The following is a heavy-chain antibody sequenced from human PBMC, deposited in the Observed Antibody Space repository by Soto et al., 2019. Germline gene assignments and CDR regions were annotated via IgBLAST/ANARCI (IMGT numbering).Heavy chain of an antibody. V-gene: IGHV3-7*01. CDR1: GFPFSSYW. CDR3: ARLEYDFWSAYARYFDY. D-gene: IGHD3-3*01. Sequence: EVQLVDSGGGLVQPGGSLRLSCAASGFPFSSYWMSWVRQAPGKGLEWVANINPDGSEKYYVDSVKGRFTISRDNTYNSLFLEMNSLRVDDTAVYYCARLEYDFWSAYARYFDYWGQGTLVTVSS. CDR2: INPDGSEK. J-gene: IGHJ4*02.